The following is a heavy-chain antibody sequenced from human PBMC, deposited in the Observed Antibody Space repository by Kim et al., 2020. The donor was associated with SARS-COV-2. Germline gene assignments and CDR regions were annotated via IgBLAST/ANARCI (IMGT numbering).Heavy chain of an antibody. J-gene: IGHJ4*02. Sequence: EDYMKDRLTITRDNARASLYLQKSSLRGEDMAVYYCARVLTSGWSYFDYWGQGTLVTVSS. V-gene: IGHV3-11*06. D-gene: IGHD6-19*01. CDR3: ARVLTSGWSYFDY.